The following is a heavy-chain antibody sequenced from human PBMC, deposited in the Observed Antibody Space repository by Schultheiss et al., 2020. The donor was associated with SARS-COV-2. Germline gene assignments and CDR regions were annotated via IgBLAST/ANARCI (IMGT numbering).Heavy chain of an antibody. V-gene: IGHV1-2*06. CDR1: GYTFTGYY. CDR2: INPNSGGT. CDR3: ARDLCSSTSCYAADMPGFDP. Sequence: GESLKISCEASGYTFTGYYMHWVRQAPGQGLEWMGRINPNSGGTNYAQKFQGRVTMTRDTSISTAYMELSRLRSDDTAVYYCARDLCSSTSCYAADMPGFDPWGQGTLVTVSS. J-gene: IGHJ5*02. D-gene: IGHD2-2*01.